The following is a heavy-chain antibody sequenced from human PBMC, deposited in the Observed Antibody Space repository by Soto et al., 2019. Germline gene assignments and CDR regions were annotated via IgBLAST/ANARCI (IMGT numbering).Heavy chain of an antibody. CDR3: ARESEDLTSNFDY. CDR1: GFTFTRYS. V-gene: IGHV3-21*06. Sequence: PGGSLRLSCAASGFTFTRYSMNWVRQAPGKGLEWVSSISSTTNYVYYGDSMKGRFTISRDNAKNSLYLEMNSLRAEDTAVYYCARESEDLTSNFDYWGQGTLVTVSS. J-gene: IGHJ4*02. CDR2: ISSTTNYV.